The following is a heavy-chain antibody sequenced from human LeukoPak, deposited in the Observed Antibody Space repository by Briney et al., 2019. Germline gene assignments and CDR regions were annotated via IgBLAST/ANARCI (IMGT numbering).Heavy chain of an antibody. D-gene: IGHD2-15*01. CDR3: ARVARGNCSGGSCNDRFDP. V-gene: IGHV4-39*07. CDR1: GGSISRSSFH. CDR2: MYYSGST. J-gene: IGHJ5*02. Sequence: SETLSLTCTVSGGSISRSSFHWGWFRQPPGKGLEWIGGMYYSGSTYYNPALKSRVTISVDTSKTQFSLRLRSVTAADTAVYYCARVARGNCSGGSCNDRFDPWGQGTLVTVSS.